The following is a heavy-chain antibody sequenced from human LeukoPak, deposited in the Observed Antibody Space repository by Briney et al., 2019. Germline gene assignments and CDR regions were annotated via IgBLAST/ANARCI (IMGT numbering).Heavy chain of an antibody. CDR1: GGSISSYY. Sequence: SETLSLTCTVSGGSISSYYWSWIRQPPGKGLEWIGYIYYSGSTNYNPSLKSRVTISVDTSKNQFSLKLSSVTAADTAVYYCARQQRIQDAFDIWGQGTMVTVSS. D-gene: IGHD2-15*01. CDR3: ARQQRIQDAFDI. V-gene: IGHV4-59*08. CDR2: IYYSGST. J-gene: IGHJ3*02.